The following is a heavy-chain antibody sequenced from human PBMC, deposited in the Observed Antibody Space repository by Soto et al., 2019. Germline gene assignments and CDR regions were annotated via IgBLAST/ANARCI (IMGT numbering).Heavy chain of an antibody. CDR3: TRSEIYYYDSSGYYPPFDY. V-gene: IGHV3-73*02. J-gene: IGHJ4*02. D-gene: IGHD3-22*01. CDR2: IRSKANSYAT. Sequence: EVQLVESGGGLVQPGGSLKLSCAASGFTFSGSAMHWVRQASGKGLEWVGRIRSKANSYATAYAASVKGRFTISRDDSKITAYLQMNSPKTEDTAVYYCTRSEIYYYDSSGYYPPFDYWGQGTLVTVSS. CDR1: GFTFSGSA.